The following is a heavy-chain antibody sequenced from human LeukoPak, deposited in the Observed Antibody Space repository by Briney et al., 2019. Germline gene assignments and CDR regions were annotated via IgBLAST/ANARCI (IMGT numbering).Heavy chain of an antibody. D-gene: IGHD6-13*01. CDR3: AKAPIAAVDY. J-gene: IGHJ4*02. CDR2: ISGSGGST. V-gene: IGHV3-23*01. CDR1: GFTFSSYG. Sequence: PGGSLRLSCAASGFTFSSYGMSWVRQAPGKGLEWVSAISGSGGSTYYADSVKGRFTISRDNSRNTLYLQMNSLRAEDTAVYYCAKAPIAAVDYWGQGTLVTVSS.